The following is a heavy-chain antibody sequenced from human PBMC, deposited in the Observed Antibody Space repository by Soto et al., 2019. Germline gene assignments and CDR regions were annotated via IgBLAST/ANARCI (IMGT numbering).Heavy chain of an antibody. Sequence: GGSLRLSCAASGFSFSDYGMHWVRQAPGKGLEWVAVISYDGSNKYYADSVKGRFTISRDNSKNTLYLQMNSLRAEDTAVYYCAKDKKAVAPSHYYYGMDVWGQGTTVTV. D-gene: IGHD2-15*01. CDR1: GFSFSDYG. V-gene: IGHV3-30*18. CDR3: AKDKKAVAPSHYYYGMDV. CDR2: ISYDGSNK. J-gene: IGHJ6*02.